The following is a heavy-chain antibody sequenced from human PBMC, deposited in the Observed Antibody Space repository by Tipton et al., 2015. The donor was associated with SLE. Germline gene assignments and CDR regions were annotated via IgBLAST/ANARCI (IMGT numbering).Heavy chain of an antibody. V-gene: IGHV4-39*07. CDR3: ARIREIRWYAMDV. J-gene: IGHJ6*02. CDR2: FFYCGST. Sequence: TLSLTCSVSGASISSTSYFWGWIRQPPGKGLEWIGSFFYCGSTYYNPSLQSRVIISVDTSKNQFSLTLSSVTAADTALYYCARIREIRWYAMDVWGQGTTVIVSS. CDR1: GASISSTSYF. D-gene: IGHD2-15*01.